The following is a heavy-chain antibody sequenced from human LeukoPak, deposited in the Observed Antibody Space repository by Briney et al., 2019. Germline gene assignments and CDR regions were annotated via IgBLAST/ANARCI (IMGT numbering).Heavy chain of an antibody. CDR1: GFTFNSYG. D-gene: IGHD3-22*01. J-gene: IGHJ4*02. CDR3: ARDHDDSSGYYGWGSEPYFDY. CDR2: ISYDGSNK. V-gene: IGHV3-30*03. Sequence: PGGSLRLSCAASGFTFNSYGMHWVRQAPGKGLEWVAVISYDGSNKYYADSVKGRFTISRDNSKNTLYLQMNSLRAEDTAVYYCARDHDDSSGYYGWGSEPYFDYWGQGTLVTVSS.